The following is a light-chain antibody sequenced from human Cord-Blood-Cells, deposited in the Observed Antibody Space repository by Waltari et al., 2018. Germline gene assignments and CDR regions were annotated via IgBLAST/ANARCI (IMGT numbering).Light chain of an antibody. Sequence: QSVLTQPPSVSGAPGQRVTISCTGSSSNIGAGYDVYWYQQLPDTAPNLLIYGNSNRPSGVPDRFSGSKSGTSASLAITGLQAEDEADYYCQSYDSSLSGYVFGTGTKVTVL. CDR3: QSYDSSLSGYV. CDR1: SSNIGAGYD. CDR2: GNS. J-gene: IGLJ1*01. V-gene: IGLV1-40*01.